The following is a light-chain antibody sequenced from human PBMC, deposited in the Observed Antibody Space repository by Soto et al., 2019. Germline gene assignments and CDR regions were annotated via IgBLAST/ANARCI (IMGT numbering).Light chain of an antibody. J-gene: IGLJ2*01. Sequence: SYELTQPLSVSVALGQTARITCGGNNLGSKNVHWYQQKPGQAPVLVIYSDTNRPSGIPERFSGSNSGNTATLTISRAQVGDEADYYCQVWDSSPVVFGGGTKVTVL. CDR2: SDT. V-gene: IGLV3-9*01. CDR1: NLGSKN. CDR3: QVWDSSPVV.